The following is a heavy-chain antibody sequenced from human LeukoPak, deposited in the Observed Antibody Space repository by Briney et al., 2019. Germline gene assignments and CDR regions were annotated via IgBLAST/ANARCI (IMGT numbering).Heavy chain of an antibody. CDR1: GGSFSGYY. V-gene: IGHV4-34*01. CDR3: ARIADY. D-gene: IGHD2-21*01. J-gene: IGHJ4*02. Sequence: SETLSLTCAVYGGSFSGYYWSWIRQPPGKGLEWIGEINHSGSTNYNPSFKSRVTISVDTSKNQFSLKLSSVTAADTAVYYCARIADYWGQGTLVTVSS. CDR2: INHSGST.